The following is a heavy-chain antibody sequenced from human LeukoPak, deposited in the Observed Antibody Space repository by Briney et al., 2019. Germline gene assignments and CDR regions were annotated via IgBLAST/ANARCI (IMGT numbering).Heavy chain of an antibody. CDR1: GFTFSSYS. D-gene: IGHD6-13*01. Sequence: GGSLRLSCAASGFTFSSYSMNWVRQASGKGLEWVSSISSSSSYIYYADSVKGRFTISRDNAKNSLYLQMNSLRAEDTAVYYCARDRAIAAAGTSIDYWGQGTLVTVSS. J-gene: IGHJ4*02. CDR2: ISSSSSYI. V-gene: IGHV3-21*01. CDR3: ARDRAIAAAGTSIDY.